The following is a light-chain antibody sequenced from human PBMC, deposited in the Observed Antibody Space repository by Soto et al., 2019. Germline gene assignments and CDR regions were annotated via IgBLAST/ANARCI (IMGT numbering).Light chain of an antibody. J-gene: IGKJ2*01. Sequence: DIQMTQSPSTLSASVGDRVTITCRASQTISGWLAWYQQKPGKAPKLLIYDASSLEGGVPSRFSGSESGAEFTLTISILQPDDLATYYCQQYKSSYTFGQGTKLEIK. CDR1: QTISGW. CDR2: DAS. CDR3: QQYKSSYT. V-gene: IGKV1-5*01.